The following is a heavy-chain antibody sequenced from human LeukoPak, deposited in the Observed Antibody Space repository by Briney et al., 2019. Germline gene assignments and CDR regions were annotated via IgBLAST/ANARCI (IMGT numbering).Heavy chain of an antibody. V-gene: IGHV4-4*09. D-gene: IGHD6-19*01. CDR2: IYHSGNT. J-gene: IGHJ4*02. Sequence: PSETPSLTCTVSGGSISTYFWSWIRQPPGKGLEWIGYIYHSGNTNYSPSLESRVTMSVDESKNQFSLRVHFVSAADTAVYYCASTRRAAVAGRFDSWGQGTLVTVSS. CDR1: GGSISTYF. CDR3: ASTRRAAVAGRFDS.